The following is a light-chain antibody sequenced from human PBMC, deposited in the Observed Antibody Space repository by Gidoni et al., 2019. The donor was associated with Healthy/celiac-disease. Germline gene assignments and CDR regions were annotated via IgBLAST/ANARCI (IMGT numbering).Light chain of an antibody. CDR1: QSISSY. J-gene: IGKJ4*01. Sequence: IQMTQSPYSLSASVGERVTITCRARQSISSYLNWYQQKPGKAPKHLIYAASSLQSWVPSMFSGTGSVTDFSLPISSLQPQDCATYYCQRSYSTPLTFGGGTKVEIK. V-gene: IGKV1-39*01. CDR2: AAS. CDR3: QRSYSTPLT.